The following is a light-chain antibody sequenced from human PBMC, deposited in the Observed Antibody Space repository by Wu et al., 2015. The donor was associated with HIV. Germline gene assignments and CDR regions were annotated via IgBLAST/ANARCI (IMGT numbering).Light chain of an antibody. CDR3: QQSYSAPYS. Sequence: DIQMTQSPSSLSASVGDRVTITCRASQTISSYLNWYQQKPGKAPKLLIHFPSTLLSGVPSRFSGSGSGTDFTLTISSLQPEDSATYYCQQSYSAPYSFGQGTKLEIK. CDR1: QTISSY. CDR2: FPS. J-gene: IGKJ2*03. V-gene: IGKV1-39*01.